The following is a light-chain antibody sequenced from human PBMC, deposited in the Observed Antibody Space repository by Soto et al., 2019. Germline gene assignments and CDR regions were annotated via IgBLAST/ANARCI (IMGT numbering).Light chain of an antibody. Sequence: QSVLTQPPSASGTPGQRVTISCSGSSSNIGSNTVNWYQQLPGTAPKLLIYSHNKRPSGVPDRFSVSKSGTSASLAISGLQAEDEADYYCATWDGSLDGYVFGTGTKVTVL. J-gene: IGLJ1*01. CDR1: SSNIGSNT. V-gene: IGLV1-44*01. CDR3: ATWDGSLDGYV. CDR2: SHN.